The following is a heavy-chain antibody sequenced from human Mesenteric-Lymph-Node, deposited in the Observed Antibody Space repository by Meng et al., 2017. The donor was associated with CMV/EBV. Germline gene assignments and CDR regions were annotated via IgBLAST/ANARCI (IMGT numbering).Heavy chain of an antibody. D-gene: IGHD5/OR15-5a*01. CDR1: GYTLSGYY. CDR2: VNTIRGGT. Sequence: KSSGYTLSGYYMHWVRQATRQGLGWMGRVNTIRGGTDYAEKFEVRVTMTRDTSSSRAYMELSRLRSNGAAVYYCARDMSVSTLVYHYWGQESLVTVSS. J-gene: IGHJ4*02. CDR3: ARDMSVSTLVYHY. V-gene: IGHV1-2*06.